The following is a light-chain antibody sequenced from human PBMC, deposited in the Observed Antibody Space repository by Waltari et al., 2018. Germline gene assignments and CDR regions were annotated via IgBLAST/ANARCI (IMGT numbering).Light chain of an antibody. CDR1: QSISSRS. Sequence: EIVLTQSPATLSLSPGERATLSCGASQSISSRSLAWYQQKPGLAPRLLIYDASSRATCIPDRFSGSGSGTDFTLTISRLEPEDFAVYHCQQYGGSSLTFGGGTRVEIK. J-gene: IGKJ4*01. CDR2: DAS. CDR3: QQYGGSSLT. V-gene: IGKV3D-20*01.